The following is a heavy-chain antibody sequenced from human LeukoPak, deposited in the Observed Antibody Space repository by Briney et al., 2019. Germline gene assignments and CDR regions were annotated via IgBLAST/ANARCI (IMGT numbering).Heavy chain of an antibody. D-gene: IGHD3-22*01. Sequence: ASVKVSCKASGGTFSSYAISWVRQAPGQGLEWMGGIIPIFGTANYAQKFQGRVTITADESTSTAYTELSSLRSEDTAVYYCSYDSSGYSIYFQHWGQGTLVTVSS. V-gene: IGHV1-69*01. CDR3: SYDSSGYSIYFQH. CDR1: GGTFSSYA. J-gene: IGHJ1*01. CDR2: IIPIFGTA.